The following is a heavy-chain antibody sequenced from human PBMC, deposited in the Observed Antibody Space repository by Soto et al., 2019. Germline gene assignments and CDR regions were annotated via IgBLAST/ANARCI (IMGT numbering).Heavy chain of an antibody. CDR1: GFDFDNFE. Sequence: GGSLRLSCVASGFDFDNFEMNWVRQAPGRGPEWLSYIHGGGTVYYADSVKGRFTISKDNSKNSLYLQMDSLRDEDPGGFFCVGGGLRYFDYWGQGALVTVSS. J-gene: IGHJ4*02. D-gene: IGHD3-16*01. CDR2: IHGGGTV. CDR3: VGGGLRYFDY. V-gene: IGHV3-48*03.